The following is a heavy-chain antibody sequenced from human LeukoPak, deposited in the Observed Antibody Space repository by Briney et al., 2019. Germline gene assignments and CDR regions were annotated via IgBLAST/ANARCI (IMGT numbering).Heavy chain of an antibody. CDR1: GYTFTSYG. D-gene: IGHD6-13*01. CDR2: ISAYNGNT. Sequence: GASVKVSCKASGYTFTSYGISWVRQAPGQGLEWMGWISAYNGNTNYAQKLQGRVTMTTDTSTSTAYMELRSLRSDDTAVYYCARGRSLGMGYHSSSWYGSLEYWGQGTLVTVSS. V-gene: IGHV1-18*01. J-gene: IGHJ4*02. CDR3: ARGRSLGMGYHSSSWYGSLEY.